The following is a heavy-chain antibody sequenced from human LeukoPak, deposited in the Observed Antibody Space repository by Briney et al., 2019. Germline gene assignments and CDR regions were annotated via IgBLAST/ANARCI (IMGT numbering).Heavy chain of an antibody. CDR1: GYSFTSYW. CDR3: ARGFPVAGLQVSFDY. CDR2: IDPSDSYT. V-gene: IGHV5-10-1*01. D-gene: IGHD6-19*01. Sequence: GESLKISCKGSGYSFTSYWISWVRQMPWKGLEWMGRIDPSDSYTNYSPSFQGHVTISADKSISTAYLQWSSLKASDTAMYYCARGFPVAGLQVSFDYWGQGTLVTVSS. J-gene: IGHJ4*02.